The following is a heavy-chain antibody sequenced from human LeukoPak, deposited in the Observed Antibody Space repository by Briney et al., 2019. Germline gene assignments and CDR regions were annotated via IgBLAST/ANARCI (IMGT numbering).Heavy chain of an antibody. V-gene: IGHV1-69*04. CDR2: IIPILGIA. J-gene: IGHJ4*02. CDR1: GGTFSSYA. Sequence: EASVKVSCKASGGTFSSYAISWVRQAPGQGLEWMGRIIPILGIANYAQKFQGRVTITADKSTSTAYMELSSLRSEDTAVYYCARDPSADTAMVNIDYWGQGALATVSS. CDR3: ARDPSADTAMVNIDY. D-gene: IGHD5-18*01.